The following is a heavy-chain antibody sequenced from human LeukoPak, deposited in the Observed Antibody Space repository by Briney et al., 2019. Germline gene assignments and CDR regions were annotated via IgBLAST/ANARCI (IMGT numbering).Heavy chain of an antibody. CDR1: GFTFSSYA. Sequence: GGSLRLSCAASGFTFSSYAMSWVRQAPGKGLEWVSAISGSGGSTYYADSVKGRFTISRDNSKNTLYLQMNSRRAEETAVYYCAKDGGEYYDILAGYYPRLYYMDVWGKGTTVTISS. CDR2: ISGSGGST. D-gene: IGHD3-9*01. CDR3: AKDGGEYYDILAGYYPRLYYMDV. J-gene: IGHJ6*03. V-gene: IGHV3-23*01.